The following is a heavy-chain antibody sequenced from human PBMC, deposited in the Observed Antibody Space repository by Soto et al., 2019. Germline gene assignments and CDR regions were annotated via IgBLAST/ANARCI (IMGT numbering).Heavy chain of an antibody. J-gene: IGHJ3*02. D-gene: IGHD1-26*01. CDR1: GFTFISYW. V-gene: IGHV3-7*04. CDR2: IKQDGSDK. CDR3: ARESIVGRTDDAFDI. Sequence: PGESLKISCAASGFTFISYWMHWVRQAPGEGLEWVANIKQDGSDKFYVDSVKGRFTISRDNARNSLYLQMNSLRAEDTAVYYCARESIVGRTDDAFDIWGQGTMVTVSS.